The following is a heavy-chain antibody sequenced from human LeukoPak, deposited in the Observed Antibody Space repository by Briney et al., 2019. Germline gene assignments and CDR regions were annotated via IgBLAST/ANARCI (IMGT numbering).Heavy chain of an antibody. V-gene: IGHV3-21*01. CDR2: VSSSSSYI. CDR1: GFTFSSYS. Sequence: GGSLRLSCAASGFTFSSYSMNWVRQAPGKGLEWVSSVSSSSSYIYYADSVKGRLTISRDNAKNSLYLQMNSLRAEDTAVYYCARSGVYGDYDFDYWGQGTLVTVSS. D-gene: IGHD4-17*01. J-gene: IGHJ4*02. CDR3: ARSGVYGDYDFDY.